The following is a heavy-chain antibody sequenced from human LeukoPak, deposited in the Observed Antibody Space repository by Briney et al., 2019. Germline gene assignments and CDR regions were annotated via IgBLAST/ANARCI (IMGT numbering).Heavy chain of an antibody. CDR2: INHSGST. CDR3: ASLAGRGNYYYYYYMDV. CDR1: GGSFSGYY. V-gene: IGHV4-34*01. D-gene: IGHD3-10*01. J-gene: IGHJ6*03. Sequence: PSETLSLTCAVYGGSFSGYYWSWIRQPPGKGLEWIGEINHSGSTNYNPSLKSRVTISVDTSKNQFSLKLSSVTAADTAVYYCASLAGRGNYYYYYYMDVWGKGTTVTVSS.